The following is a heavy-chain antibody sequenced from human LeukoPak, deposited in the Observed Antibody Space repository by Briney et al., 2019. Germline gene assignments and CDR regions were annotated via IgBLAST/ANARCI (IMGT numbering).Heavy chain of an antibody. D-gene: IGHD3-22*01. V-gene: IGHV3-23*01. CDR3: AKATQYYYDSSGYVPPYFQH. CDR1: GFTFSSYA. Sequence: PGGSLRLSRAASGFTFSSYAMSWVRQAPGKGLEWVSAISGSGGSTYYADSVKGRFTISRDNSKNTLYLQMNSLRAEDTAVYYCAKATQYYYDSSGYVPPYFQHWGQGTLVTVSS. J-gene: IGHJ1*01. CDR2: ISGSGGST.